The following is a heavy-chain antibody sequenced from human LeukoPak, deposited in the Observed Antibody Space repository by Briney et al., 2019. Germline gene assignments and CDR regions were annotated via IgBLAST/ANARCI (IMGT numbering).Heavy chain of an antibody. CDR1: GYTFTSYD. CDR3: ASAYYDFWSGYKGYFDY. D-gene: IGHD3-3*01. J-gene: IGHJ4*02. V-gene: IGHV1-8*01. CDR2: MNPNSGNT. Sequence: ASVKVSCKASGYTFTSYDINWVRQATGQGLEWMGWMNPNSGNTGYAQKSQGRVTMTRNTSISTAYMELSSLRSEDTAVYCCASAYYDFWSGYKGYFDYWGQGTLVTVSS.